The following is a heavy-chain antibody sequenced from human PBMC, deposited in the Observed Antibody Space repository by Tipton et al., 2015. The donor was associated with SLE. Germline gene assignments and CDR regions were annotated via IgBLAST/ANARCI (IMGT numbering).Heavy chain of an antibody. CDR1: GGSISSHY. D-gene: IGHD2-15*01. Sequence: TLSLTCTVSGGSISSHYWGWIRQPPGKGLEWIGSIYHSGSTYYNPSLKSRVTISVDTSKNQFSLKLSSVTAADTAVYYCARSMVGGNYFDYWGQGTLVTVSS. CDR3: ARSMVGGNYFDY. J-gene: IGHJ4*02. CDR2: IYHSGST. V-gene: IGHV4-38-2*02.